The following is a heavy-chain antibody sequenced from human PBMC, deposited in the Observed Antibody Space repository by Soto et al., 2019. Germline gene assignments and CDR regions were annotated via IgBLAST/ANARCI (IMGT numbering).Heavy chain of an antibody. Sequence: SETLSLTCTVSGGSISRGGYYWSWFRQHPGKGLEWIGYIYYSGSTYYNPSLKSRVTISVDTSKNQFSLKLSSVTAADTAVYYCARAHDRDWFDPWGQGTLVTVSS. CDR2: IYYSGST. J-gene: IGHJ5*02. CDR3: ARAHDRDWFDP. CDR1: GGSISRGGYY. V-gene: IGHV4-31*03. D-gene: IGHD3-22*01.